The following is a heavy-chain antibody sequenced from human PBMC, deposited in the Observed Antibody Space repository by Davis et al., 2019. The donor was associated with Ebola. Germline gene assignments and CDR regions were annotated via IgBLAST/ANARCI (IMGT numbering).Heavy chain of an antibody. CDR1: GSPISSSSYS. V-gene: IGHV4-39*01. D-gene: IGHD2-2*01. CDR3: ARSSTSWGVWFDP. J-gene: IGHJ5*02. Sequence: SETLSLTCTVSGSPISSSSYSWGWFRQPPGKGLDWIGSIYYSGSTYYNPSLKSRVTISVDTPKNQFSLKLSSVTAADTAVYYCARSSTSWGVWFDPWGQGTLVTVSS. CDR2: IYYSGST.